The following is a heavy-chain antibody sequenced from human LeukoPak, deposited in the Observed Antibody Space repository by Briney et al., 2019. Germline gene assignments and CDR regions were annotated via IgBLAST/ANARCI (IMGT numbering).Heavy chain of an antibody. CDR1: GFTFSSYG. J-gene: IGHJ4*02. V-gene: IGHV3-30*02. CDR2: IRYYGSNK. D-gene: IGHD1-26*01. Sequence: GGSLRLSCAASGFTFSSYGMHWVRQAPGKGLEWVAFIRYYGSNKYYADSVKGRFTISRDNSKNTLYLQMNSLRAEDTAVYYCAKLSGGSYLYWGQGTLVTVSS. CDR3: AKLSGGSYLY.